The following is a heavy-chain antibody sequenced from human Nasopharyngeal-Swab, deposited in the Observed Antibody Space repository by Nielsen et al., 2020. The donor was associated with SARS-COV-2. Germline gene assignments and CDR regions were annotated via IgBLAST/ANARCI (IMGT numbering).Heavy chain of an antibody. V-gene: IGHV3-21*01. CDR1: GFTFSSYS. CDR2: ISSSSSYI. D-gene: IGHD4/OR15-4a*01. Sequence: GESLKISCAASGFTFSSYSMNWVRQAPGKGLEWVSSISSSSSYISYADSLKGRFTISRDNAKNSLYLQMNSLRAEDTAVYYCARERAGVLRRHAFDIWGQGTMVTVSS. CDR3: ARERAGVLRRHAFDI. J-gene: IGHJ3*02.